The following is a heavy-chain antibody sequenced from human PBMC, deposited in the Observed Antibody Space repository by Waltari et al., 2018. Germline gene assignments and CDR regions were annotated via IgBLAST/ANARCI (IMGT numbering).Heavy chain of an antibody. V-gene: IGHV4-34*01. D-gene: IGHD3-16*01. CDR2: INHSGST. Sequence: QVQLQQWGAGLLKPSETLSLTCAVYGGSFSGYYWSWIRQPPGKGLEGIGEINHSGSTNYNPSLKSRVTISVDTSKNQFSLKLSSVTAADTAVYYCARHPAYDYVWGRKGFEYWGQGTLVTVSS. CDR1: GGSFSGYY. CDR3: ARHPAYDYVWGRKGFEY. J-gene: IGHJ4*02.